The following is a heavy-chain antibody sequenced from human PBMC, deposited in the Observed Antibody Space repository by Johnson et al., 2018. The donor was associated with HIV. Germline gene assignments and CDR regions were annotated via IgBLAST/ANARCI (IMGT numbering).Heavy chain of an antibody. V-gene: IGHV3-15*01. CDR3: AREGTLGAFDI. CDR1: GITFSDAW. CDR2: IKSKTDGGTT. Sequence: EQLVESGGGLVKPGGSLRLSCAASGITFSDAWMSWVRQAPGKGLEWVGRIKSKTDGGTTDYAAPVKGRFTISRDDSKNTLYLQMNSLRAEDTAVYYCAREGTLGAFDIWGQGTMVTVSS. D-gene: IGHD1-1*01. J-gene: IGHJ3*02.